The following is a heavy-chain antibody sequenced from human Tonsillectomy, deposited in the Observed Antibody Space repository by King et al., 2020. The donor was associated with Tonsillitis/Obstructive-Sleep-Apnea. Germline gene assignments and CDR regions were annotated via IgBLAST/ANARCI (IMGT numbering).Heavy chain of an antibody. Sequence: QLVQSGAEVKKPGASVKVSCKVSGYTLTELSMHWVRQAPGKGLEWMGGFDPEDGETLYAQKFQGRVTMTEDTSTDTAYMELSSLRSEDTAVYYCATKGLFGVVNSYYYYMDVWGKGTTVTVSS. D-gene: IGHD3-3*01. V-gene: IGHV1-24*01. CDR3: ATKGLFGVVNSYYYYMDV. J-gene: IGHJ6*03. CDR1: GYTLTELS. CDR2: FDPEDGET.